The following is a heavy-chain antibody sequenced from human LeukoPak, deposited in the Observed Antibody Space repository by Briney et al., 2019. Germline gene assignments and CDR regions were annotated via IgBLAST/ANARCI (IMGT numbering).Heavy chain of an antibody. CDR1: GFTFDDYA. D-gene: IGHD3-16*01. V-gene: IGHV3-9*03. CDR3: AKGASYGTYDAFDF. CDR2: ISWNSVSI. Sequence: GRSLRLSCAASGFTFDDYAMHWVRQAPGKGLEWVSGISWNSVSIGYADSVKGRFTFSRENAKSSLSLQMNSLRAEDMALYYCAKGASYGTYDAFDFWGQGTMVTVSS. J-gene: IGHJ3*01.